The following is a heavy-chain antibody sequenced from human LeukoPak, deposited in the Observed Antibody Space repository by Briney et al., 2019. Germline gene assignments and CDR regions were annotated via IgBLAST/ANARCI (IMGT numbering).Heavy chain of an antibody. D-gene: IGHD3-22*01. J-gene: IGHJ5*02. CDR2: INHSGST. CDR3: ARETMTTGNWFDP. V-gene: IGHV4-34*01. Sequence: PSETLSLTCAVYGGSFSGYYWSWVRQPPGEGLEWIGEINHSGSTNYNPSLKSRVTISVDTSKNQFSLKLSSVTAADTAVYYCARETMTTGNWFDPWGQGTLVTVSS. CDR1: GGSFSGYY.